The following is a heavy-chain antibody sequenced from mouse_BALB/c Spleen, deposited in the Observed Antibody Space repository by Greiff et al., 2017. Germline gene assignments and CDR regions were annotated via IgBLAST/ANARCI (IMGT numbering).Heavy chain of an antibody. D-gene: IGHD3-3*01. Sequence: EVQGVESGGDLVKPGGSLKLSCAASGFTFSSYGMSWVRQTPDKRLEWVATISSGGSYTYYPDSVKGRFTISRDNAKNTLYLQMSSLKSEDTAMYYCARREGRGGFDYWGQGTTLTVSS. CDR3: ARREGRGGFDY. CDR2: ISSGGSYT. J-gene: IGHJ2*01. V-gene: IGHV5-6*01. CDR1: GFTFSSYG.